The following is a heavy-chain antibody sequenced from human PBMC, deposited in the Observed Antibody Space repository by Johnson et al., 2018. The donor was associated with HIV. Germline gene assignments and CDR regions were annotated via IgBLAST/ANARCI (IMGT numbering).Heavy chain of an antibody. CDR3: ATPWDLLGAFDI. D-gene: IGHD1-26*01. Sequence: VQLVESGGGLVKPGGSLRLSCAASGFTLSNAWMSWVRQAPGKGLEWVGHIKRNTDGGTTDYVASVKGRFTISRDDSKNTLYLQMNSLKIEDTAVYYCATPWDLLGAFDIWGQGTMVTVSS. CDR1: GFTLSNAW. J-gene: IGHJ3*02. V-gene: IGHV3-15*01. CDR2: IKRNTDGGTT.